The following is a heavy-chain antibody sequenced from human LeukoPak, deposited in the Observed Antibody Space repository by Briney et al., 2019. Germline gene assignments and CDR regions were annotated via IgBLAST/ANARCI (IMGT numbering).Heavy chain of an antibody. CDR2: IYDSENT. J-gene: IGHJ2*01. CDR1: ADSISNYY. D-gene: IGHD6-13*01. CDR3: ARDKGRTSSWFGDNWYFDV. V-gene: IGHV4-59*01. Sequence: TSETLSLTCSVSADSISNYYWNWIRQAPGKGLEWIGYIYDSENTNYNPSLKSRVTISLDTSQYQFSLKVRYVTAADTAVYYCARDKGRTSSWFGDNWYFDVWGRGALVTVSS.